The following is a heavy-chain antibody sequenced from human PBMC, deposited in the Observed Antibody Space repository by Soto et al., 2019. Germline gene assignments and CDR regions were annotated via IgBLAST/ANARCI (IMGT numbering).Heavy chain of an antibody. J-gene: IGHJ6*02. CDR2: IRSKAYGGTT. D-gene: IGHD3-22*01. Sequence: PGGSLRLSCTASGFTFGDYAMSWFRQAPGKGLEWVGFIRSKAYGGTTEYAASVKGRFTISRDDSKSIAYLQMNSLKTEDTAVYYCTRDRGITMIVVATYGMDVWGQGTTVTVSS. CDR3: TRDRGITMIVVATYGMDV. V-gene: IGHV3-49*03. CDR1: GFTFGDYA.